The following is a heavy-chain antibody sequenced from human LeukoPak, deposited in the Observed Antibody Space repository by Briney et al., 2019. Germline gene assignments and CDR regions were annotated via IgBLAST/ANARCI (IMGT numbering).Heavy chain of an antibody. CDR2: IYPGDSDT. J-gene: IGHJ6*03. CDR1: GYILTRNW. CDR3: ARHSSGWSNYYYYYMDV. Sequence: GESLKISCKISGYILTRNWIGWVRQMPGKGLEWMGIIYPGDSDTRYSPSFQGQVTISADKSISTAYLQWSSLKASDTAMYYCARHSSGWSNYYYYYMDVWGKGTTVTVSS. V-gene: IGHV5-51*01. D-gene: IGHD6-19*01.